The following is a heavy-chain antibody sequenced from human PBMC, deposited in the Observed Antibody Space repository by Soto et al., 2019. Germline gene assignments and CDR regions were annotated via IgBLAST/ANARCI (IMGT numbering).Heavy chain of an antibody. Sequence: PGGSLRLSXAASGFTFSSYGMHWVRQAPGKGLEWVAVISYDGSNKYYADSVKGRFTISRDNSKNTLYLQMNSLRAEDTAVYYCAKDDWSVSPRGGMDVWGQGTTVTVSS. CDR2: ISYDGSNK. D-gene: IGHD2-21*01. CDR3: AKDDWSVSPRGGMDV. J-gene: IGHJ6*02. CDR1: GFTFSSYG. V-gene: IGHV3-30*18.